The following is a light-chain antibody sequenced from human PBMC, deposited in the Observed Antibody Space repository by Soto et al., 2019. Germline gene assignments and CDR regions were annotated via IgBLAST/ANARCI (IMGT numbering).Light chain of an antibody. CDR3: QSYDSSLSNLVV. CDR2: DNN. J-gene: IGLJ2*01. CDR1: SSNTGADYD. Sequence: QSVPTQPPSVSGAPVQSVTISCTGSSSNTGADYDVHWYQHLPGSAPKLLIYDNNIRPSGVPDRFSGSKSGTSASLAITGLQAEDEGDYYCQSYDSSLSNLVVFCGGTKLTVL. V-gene: IGLV1-40*01.